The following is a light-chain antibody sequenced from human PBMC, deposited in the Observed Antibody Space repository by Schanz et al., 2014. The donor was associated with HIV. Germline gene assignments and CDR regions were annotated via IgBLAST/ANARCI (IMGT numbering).Light chain of an antibody. Sequence: EIVLTQSPGTLSLSPGERATLSCRASQSISSYLAWYQQKPGQAPRLLVYDASHRAAGVPARFSGSGSGTEFTLTISSLQSEDFAIYYCQQYNNWHTFGQGTKLEIK. CDR2: DAS. V-gene: IGKV3D-15*01. CDR3: QQYNNWHT. J-gene: IGKJ2*01. CDR1: QSISSY.